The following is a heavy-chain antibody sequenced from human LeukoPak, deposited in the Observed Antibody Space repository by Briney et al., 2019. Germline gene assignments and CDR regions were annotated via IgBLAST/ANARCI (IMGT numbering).Heavy chain of an antibody. CDR1: GNSISSYY. V-gene: IGHV4-4*07. CDR2: IYTSGST. D-gene: IGHD4-17*01. CDR3: ARETTGLARYFDY. J-gene: IGHJ4*02. Sequence: PSETLSLTCTVSGNSISSYYWSWIRQPAGKGLEWIGRIYTSGSTNYNPSLKSRVTMSVDSSKNQFSLSLSSVTAADTAFYYCARETTGLARYFDYWGQGTLVTVSS.